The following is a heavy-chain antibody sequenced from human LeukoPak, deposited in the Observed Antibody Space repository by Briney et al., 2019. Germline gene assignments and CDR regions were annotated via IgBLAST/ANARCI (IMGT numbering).Heavy chain of an antibody. CDR1: GFTFSSYD. CDR3: ARGAYYYDSSGGAFDI. D-gene: IGHD3-22*01. J-gene: IGHJ3*02. V-gene: IGHV3-13*01. Sequence: GGSLRLSCAASGFTFSSYDMHWVRQATGKGLEWVSAIGTAGDTYYPGSVKGRFTISRENAKNSLYLQMNSLRAGDTAVYYCARGAYYYDSSGGAFDIWGQGTMVTVSS. CDR2: IGTAGDT.